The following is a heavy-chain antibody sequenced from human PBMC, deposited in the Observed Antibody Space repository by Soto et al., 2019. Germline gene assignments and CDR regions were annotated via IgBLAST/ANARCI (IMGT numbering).Heavy chain of an antibody. CDR2: ISSSGSTI. CDR3: AGSDFSDYYYYGMDV. J-gene: IGHJ6*02. CDR1: GFTFSDYY. D-gene: IGHD6-19*01. Sequence: QVQLVESGGDLVKPGGSLSLSCAASGFTFSDYYMNWIRQAPGKGLEWLSYISSSGSTIYYADSVKGRFTISRDNAKNSLYLQMNSLRAEDTAIYYCAGSDFSDYYYYGMDVWGQGTTVTVSS. V-gene: IGHV3-11*01.